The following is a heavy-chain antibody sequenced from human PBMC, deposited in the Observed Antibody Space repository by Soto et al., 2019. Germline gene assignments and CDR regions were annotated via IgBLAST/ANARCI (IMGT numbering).Heavy chain of an antibody. CDR2: INHSRST. CDR3: ARGRRIAVAGTRSSLDY. CDR1: GGSFSGYY. V-gene: IGHV4-34*01. J-gene: IGHJ4*02. Sequence: PSETLSLTCAVYGGSFSGYYLSWIRQPPGKGLEWIGEINHSRSTNYNPSLKSRVTISVDTSKNQFSLKLSSVTAADTAVYYCARGRRIAVAGTRSSLDYWGQGTLVTVSS. D-gene: IGHD6-19*01.